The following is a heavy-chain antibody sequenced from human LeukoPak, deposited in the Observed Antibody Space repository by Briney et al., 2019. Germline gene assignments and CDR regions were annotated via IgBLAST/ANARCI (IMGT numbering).Heavy chain of an antibody. CDR3: AREAYDDFWSGSWRYYYYMDV. Sequence: GGSLRLSCAASGFTFSSYWMSWVRQAPGKWLEWVANIKQDGSEKYYVDSVKGRFIISRDNAKKSLYLQMNSLRAEDTAVYYCAREAYDDFWSGSWRYYYYMDVWGKGTTVTVSS. CDR2: IKQDGSEK. V-gene: IGHV3-7*01. D-gene: IGHD3-3*01. J-gene: IGHJ6*03. CDR1: GFTFSSYW.